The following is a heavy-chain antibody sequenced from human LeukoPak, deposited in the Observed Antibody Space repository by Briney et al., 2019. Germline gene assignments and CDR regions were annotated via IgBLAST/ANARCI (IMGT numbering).Heavy chain of an antibody. J-gene: IGHJ3*01. V-gene: IGHV4-59*08. Sequence: PSETLSLTCTVSGDSISGFYWNWIRQSPGKGLEWIGYMHYTGSTNCNPSLKSRVSRTVDTSRNEFSLKMSSMTAADTAVYYCARHQWVPAFDVWGHGTMVTVSS. D-gene: IGHD1-26*01. CDR2: MHYTGST. CDR1: GDSISGFY. CDR3: ARHQWVPAFDV.